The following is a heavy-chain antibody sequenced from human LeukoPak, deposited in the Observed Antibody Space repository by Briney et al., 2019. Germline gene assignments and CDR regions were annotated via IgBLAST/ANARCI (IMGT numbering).Heavy chain of an antibody. D-gene: IGHD2-2*01. CDR1: GGSFSGYY. J-gene: IGHJ4*02. V-gene: IGHV4-34*01. Sequence: PSETLSLTCAVYGGSFSGYYWSWIRQPPGKGREWIGEINHSGSTNYNPSLKSRVTISVDTSKNQFSLKLSSVTAADTAVYYCASTTHCSSTSCYGPGVDYWGQGTLVTLS. CDR3: ASTTHCSSTSCYGPGVDY. CDR2: INHSGST.